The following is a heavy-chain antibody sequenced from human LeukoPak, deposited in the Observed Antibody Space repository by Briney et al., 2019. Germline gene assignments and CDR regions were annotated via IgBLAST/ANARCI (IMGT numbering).Heavy chain of an antibody. D-gene: IGHD7-27*01. J-gene: IGHJ3*02. CDR2: IYSGGST. CDR3: ARDTWGSAAAFAI. Sequence: GGSLRLSCAASGFTVSSNYMSWVRQAPGKGLEWVSVIYSGGSTYYADSVKGRFTISKDNSKNTMYLQMNSLRAEDTAVYYCARDTWGSAAAFAIWGQGTMVTVSS. V-gene: IGHV3-66*01. CDR1: GFTVSSNY.